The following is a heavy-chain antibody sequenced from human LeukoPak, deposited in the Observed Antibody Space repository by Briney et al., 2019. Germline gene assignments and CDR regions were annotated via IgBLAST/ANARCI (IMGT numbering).Heavy chain of an antibody. CDR2: IYYSGST. Sequence: SETLSLTCTVSGGSISSGDYYWSWIRQPPGKGLEWIGYIYYSGSTYYNPSLKSRVTISVDTSKNQFSLKLSSVTAAGTAVYYCAREGVTRPFFDYWGQGTLVTVSS. CDR1: GGSISSGDYY. J-gene: IGHJ4*02. CDR3: AREGVTRPFFDY. D-gene: IGHD1-14*01. V-gene: IGHV4-30-4*01.